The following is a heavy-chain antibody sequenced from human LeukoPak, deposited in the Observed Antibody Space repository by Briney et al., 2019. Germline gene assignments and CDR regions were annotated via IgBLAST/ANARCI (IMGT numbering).Heavy chain of an antibody. D-gene: IGHD2-15*01. Sequence: PGGSLRLSCAASGLIHSDNLMTWVRQAPRKGLDWVSIMYARGSTYYADSVKDRFTISRDTSKHMLFIQLNSLRVEDTAVYYGARTRDYSLDSWGLGTLVTVSS. V-gene: IGHV3-66*01. J-gene: IGHJ4*02. CDR2: MYARGST. CDR1: GLIHSDNL. CDR3: ARTRDYSLDS.